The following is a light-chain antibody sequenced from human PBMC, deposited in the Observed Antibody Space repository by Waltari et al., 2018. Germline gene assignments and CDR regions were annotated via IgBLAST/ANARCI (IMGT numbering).Light chain of an antibody. Sequence: DIQMTQSPSSLSASVGDRVVITCRASPTISHYLNWYQHKPGSAPNLLIYTAYTLQHGVPSRFSGSGFGTDFTLIINDLQPEDFATYYCQQSYNAPYTFGQGTTLEI. V-gene: IGKV1-39*01. CDR1: PTISHY. J-gene: IGKJ2*01. CDR3: QQSYNAPYT. CDR2: TAY.